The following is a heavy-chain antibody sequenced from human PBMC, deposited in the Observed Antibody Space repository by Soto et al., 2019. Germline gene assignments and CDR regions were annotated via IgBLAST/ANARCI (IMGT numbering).Heavy chain of an antibody. D-gene: IGHD1-1*01. Sequence: QVQLVQSGAEVKKPGASVKVSCKAPRYIFTAYFMHCVRQAPGQGLEWMGWINPNNGATHYGLSFQGRVTMTRDTSISTAYMELSSLRSDDTAGYYCASHDPGARFDPWGQGTLVIVSS. J-gene: IGHJ5*02. CDR3: ASHDPGARFDP. CDR2: INPNNGAT. CDR1: RYIFTAYF. V-gene: IGHV1-2*02.